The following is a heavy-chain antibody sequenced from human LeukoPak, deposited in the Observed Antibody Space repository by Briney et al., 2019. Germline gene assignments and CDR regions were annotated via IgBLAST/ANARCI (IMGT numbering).Heavy chain of an antibody. CDR3: ARDPEQWLVQFRFDP. CDR1: GYTFTGYY. J-gene: IGHJ5*02. CDR2: INPNSGGT. Sequence: GASVKVSCKASGYTFTGYYMHWVRQAPGQGLEWMGWINPNSGGTNYAQKFQGRVTMTRDTSISTAYMELSRLRSDDTAVYYCARDPEQWLVQFRFDPWGQGTLVTVSS. D-gene: IGHD6-19*01. V-gene: IGHV1-2*02.